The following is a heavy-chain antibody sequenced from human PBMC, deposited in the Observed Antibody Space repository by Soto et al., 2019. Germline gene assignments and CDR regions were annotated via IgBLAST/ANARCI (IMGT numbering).Heavy chain of an antibody. V-gene: IGHV4-34*01. CDR3: ARGPIAAAGTSWLAQFDAFDI. D-gene: IGHD6-13*01. CDR2: INHSGST. J-gene: IGHJ3*02. CDR1: GGSFSGYY. Sequence: SETLSLTCAVYGGSFSGYYWSWIRQPPGKGLEWIGEINHSGSTNYNPSLKSRVTISVDTSKNQFSLRLSSVTAADTAVYYCARGPIAAAGTSWLAQFDAFDIWGQGTMVTVSS.